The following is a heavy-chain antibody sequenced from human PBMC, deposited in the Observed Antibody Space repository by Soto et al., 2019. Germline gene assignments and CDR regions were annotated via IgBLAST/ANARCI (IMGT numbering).Heavy chain of an antibody. CDR1: GGTFSSYA. CDR3: AREGDGYNYLDYFDY. D-gene: IGHD5-12*01. CDR2: IIPIFGTA. J-gene: IGHJ4*02. Sequence: GASVKVSCKASGGTFSSYAISWVRQAPGQGLEWMGGIIPIFGTANYAQKFQGRVTITADKSTSTAYMELSSLRSEDTAVYYCAREGDGYNYLDYFDYWGQGTLVTVSS. V-gene: IGHV1-69*06.